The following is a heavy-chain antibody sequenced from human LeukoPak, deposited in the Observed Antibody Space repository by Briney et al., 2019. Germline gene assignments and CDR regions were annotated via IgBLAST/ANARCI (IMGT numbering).Heavy chain of an antibody. CDR2: MNPNSGNT. CDR3: ARDLNPISRVEVAGTGYNWFDP. V-gene: IGHV1-8*03. J-gene: IGHJ5*02. Sequence: GASVKVSCKASGYTFTSYDINWVRQATGQGLEWMGWMNPNSGNTGYAQKFQGRVTITRNTSISTAYMELRSLRSDDTAVYYCARDLNPISRVEVAGTGYNWFDPWGQGTLVTVSS. D-gene: IGHD6-19*01. CDR1: GYTFTSYD.